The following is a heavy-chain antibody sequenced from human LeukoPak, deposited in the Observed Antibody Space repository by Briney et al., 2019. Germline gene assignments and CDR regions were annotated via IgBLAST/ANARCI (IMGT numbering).Heavy chain of an antibody. CDR2: IKQDGSEK. D-gene: IGHD2-2*02. J-gene: IGHJ6*02. CDR1: GFTFSSYW. Sequence: GGSLRLSCAASGFTFSSYWMSWVRQAPGKGQEWVANIKQDGSEKYYVDSVKGRFTISRDNAKNSLYLQMNSLRAEDTAVYYCARDLVVPAAIRGYYYYGMDVWGQGTTVTVSS. CDR3: ARDLVVPAAIRGYYYYGMDV. V-gene: IGHV3-7*01.